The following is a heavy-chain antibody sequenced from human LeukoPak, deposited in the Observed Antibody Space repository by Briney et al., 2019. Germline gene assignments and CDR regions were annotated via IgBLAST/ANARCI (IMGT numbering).Heavy chain of an antibody. CDR1: GGSISSYY. Sequence: PSETLSLTCTVSGGSISSYYWSWIRQPPGKGLEWIGYIYYSGSTNYNPSLKSRVTISVDTSKNQFSLKLSSVTAADTAVYYCARERGGNYRGFVDYWGQGTLVTVSS. J-gene: IGHJ4*02. V-gene: IGHV4-59*01. D-gene: IGHD1-7*01. CDR2: IYYSGST. CDR3: ARERGGNYRGFVDY.